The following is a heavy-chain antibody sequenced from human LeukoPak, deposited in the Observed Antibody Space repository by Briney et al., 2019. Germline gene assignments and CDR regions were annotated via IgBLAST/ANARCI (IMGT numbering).Heavy chain of an antibody. D-gene: IGHD6-13*01. CDR1: GGSFSGYY. CDR3: ARVQYSSNLYGMDV. Sequence: PSETLSLTCAVYGGSFSGYYWSWIRQPPGKGLEWIGEINHSGSTNYNPSLKSRVTISVDTSKNQFSLKLSSVTAADTAVYYCARVQYSSNLYGMDVWDQGTTVTVSS. J-gene: IGHJ6*02. V-gene: IGHV4-34*01. CDR2: INHSGST.